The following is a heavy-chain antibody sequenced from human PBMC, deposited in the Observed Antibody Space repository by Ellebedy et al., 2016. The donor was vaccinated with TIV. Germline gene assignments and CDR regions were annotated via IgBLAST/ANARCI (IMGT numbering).Heavy chain of an antibody. CDR2: IIPVLETP. D-gene: IGHD1-26*01. V-gene: IGHV1-69*10. CDR3: AADLASVGQ. Sequence: AASVKVSCKASGYTFINYGIAWVRQAPGQGLEWMGGIIPVLETPNYAQKFQGRLTVSADKSTNTAYMELSSLTSEDTAVYYCAADLASVGQWGQGTLVIVSS. CDR1: GYTFINYG. J-gene: IGHJ1*01.